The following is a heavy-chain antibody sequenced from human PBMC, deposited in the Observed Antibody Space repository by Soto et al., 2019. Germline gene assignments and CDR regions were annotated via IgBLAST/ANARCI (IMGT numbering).Heavy chain of an antibody. Sequence: QVQLVQSGAEVKKPGSSVKVSCKASGGTFSSYTISWVRQAPGQGLEWMGRIIPILGIANYAQKFQGRVTITADKSTSTAYMELSSLRSEDTAVYYCARGRNITIFGVVIPFDYWGQGTLVTVSS. J-gene: IGHJ4*02. CDR2: IIPILGIA. D-gene: IGHD3-3*01. CDR3: ARGRNITIFGVVIPFDY. V-gene: IGHV1-69*02. CDR1: GGTFSSYT.